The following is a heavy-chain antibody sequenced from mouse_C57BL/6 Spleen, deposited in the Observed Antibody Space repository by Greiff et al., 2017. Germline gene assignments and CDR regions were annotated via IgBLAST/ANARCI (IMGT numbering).Heavy chain of an antibody. J-gene: IGHJ1*03. CDR1: GYTFTSYG. CDR3: ARELRDLWYFDV. CDR2: IYPRSGNT. V-gene: IGHV1-81*01. Sequence: QVQLQQSGAELARPGASVKLSCKASGYTFTSYGISWVKQRTGQGLEWIGEIYPRSGNTYYNEKFKGKATLTADKSSSTAYMELRSLTSEDSAVYFCARELRDLWYFDVWGTGTTVTVSS. D-gene: IGHD1-1*01.